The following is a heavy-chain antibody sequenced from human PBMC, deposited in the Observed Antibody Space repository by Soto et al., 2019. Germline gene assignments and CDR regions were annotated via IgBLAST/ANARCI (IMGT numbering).Heavy chain of an antibody. CDR3: ARLRCSGGSCYSYYYYGIDV. Sequence: PSETLSLTCTVSGGSISSSSYYWGWIRQPPGKGLEWIGSIYYSGSTYYNPSLKSRVTISVDTSKNQFSLKLSSVTAADTAVYYCARLRCSGGSCYSYYYYGIDVWGQGTTVTVSS. CDR1: GGSISSSSYY. V-gene: IGHV4-39*01. J-gene: IGHJ6*02. CDR2: IYYSGST. D-gene: IGHD2-15*01.